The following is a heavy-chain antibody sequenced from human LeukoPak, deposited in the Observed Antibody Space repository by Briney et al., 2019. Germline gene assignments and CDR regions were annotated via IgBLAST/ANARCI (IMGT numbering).Heavy chain of an antibody. CDR3: AAGRAGYYYYYMDV. CDR1: GGSFSGYY. D-gene: IGHD6-13*01. Sequence: SETLSLTCAVYGGSFSGYYWSWIRQPPGKGLEWIGEINHSGSTNYNPSLKSRVTISVDTSENQFSLKLSSVTAADTAVYSAAAGRAGYYYYYMDVWGKGTTVTVSS. J-gene: IGHJ6*03. V-gene: IGHV4-34*01. CDR2: INHSGST.